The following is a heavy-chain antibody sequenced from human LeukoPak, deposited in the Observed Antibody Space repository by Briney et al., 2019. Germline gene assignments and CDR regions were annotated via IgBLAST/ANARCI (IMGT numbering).Heavy chain of an antibody. Sequence: QAGGSLRLSCAASRFTFSSYWMHWVRQAPGRGLVWVSRINSDGSSTSYADSVKGRFTISRDNAKNTLYLQMNSLRAEDTAVYYCARSTIFGVEIDYWGQGTLVTVSS. CDR2: INSDGSST. CDR1: RFTFSSYW. J-gene: IGHJ4*02. CDR3: ARSTIFGVEIDY. V-gene: IGHV3-74*01. D-gene: IGHD3-3*01.